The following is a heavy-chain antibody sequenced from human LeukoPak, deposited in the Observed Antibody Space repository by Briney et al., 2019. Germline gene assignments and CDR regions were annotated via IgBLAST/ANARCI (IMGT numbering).Heavy chain of an antibody. CDR1: GGSISSYY. J-gene: IGHJ6*03. CDR2: IYYSGST. V-gene: IGHV4-59*01. D-gene: IGHD2-21*02. Sequence: SETLSLTCTVSGGSISSYYWSWIRQPPGKGLEWIGYIYYSGSTNYNPSLKSRVTISVDTSKNQFSLKLSSVTAADTAVYYCARTVAYCGGDCYPSRYYYYYYMDVWGKGTTVTVSS. CDR3: ARTVAYCGGDCYPSRYYYYYYMDV.